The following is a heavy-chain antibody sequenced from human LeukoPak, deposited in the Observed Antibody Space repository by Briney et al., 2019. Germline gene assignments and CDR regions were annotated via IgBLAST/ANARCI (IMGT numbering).Heavy chain of an antibody. CDR1: GDSVSSNSAA. D-gene: IGHD2-21*01. J-gene: IGHJ4*02. V-gene: IGHV6-1*01. CDR2: TYYRSKWYN. Sequence: SQTLSLTCAISGDSVSSNSAAWNWITQSPSRGLEWLGRTYYRSKWYNDYAVFVKSRITINQDTSKNQFSLQLNSVTPEDTAVYYCARHIYYFDSWGQGTLVTVSS. CDR3: ARHIYYFDS.